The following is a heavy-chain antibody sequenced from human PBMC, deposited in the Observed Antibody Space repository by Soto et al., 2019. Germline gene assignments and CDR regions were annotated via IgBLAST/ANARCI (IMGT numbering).Heavy chain of an antibody. CDR2: IIPVFGTP. Sequence: LRWPRQYPRRGREWMGGIIPVFGTPSYAQKFQGRVTISADKSTNPSSLELRSLRSEDTAVYYCARGGALSPSWNWGHGLGSWGQGTQVTRSS. V-gene: IGHV1-69*06. D-gene: IGHD7-27*01. CDR3: ARGGALSPSWNWGHGLGS. J-gene: IGHJ4*02.